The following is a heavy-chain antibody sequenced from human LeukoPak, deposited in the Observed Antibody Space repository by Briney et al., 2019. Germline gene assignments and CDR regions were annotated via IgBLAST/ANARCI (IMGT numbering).Heavy chain of an antibody. CDR2: IYYSGST. Sequence: SETLSLTCTVSGGSISSYYWSWIRQPPGKGLEWIGYIYYSGSTNYNPSLKSRVTISVDTSKNQFSLKLSSVTAAGTAVYYCARDIASNWFDPWGQGTLVTVSS. V-gene: IGHV4-59*01. CDR1: GGSISSYY. CDR3: ARDIASNWFDP. D-gene: IGHD6-13*01. J-gene: IGHJ5*02.